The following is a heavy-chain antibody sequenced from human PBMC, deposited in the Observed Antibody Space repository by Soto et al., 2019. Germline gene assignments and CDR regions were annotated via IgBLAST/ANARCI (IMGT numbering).Heavy chain of an antibody. V-gene: IGHV1-69*13. CDR2: IIPIFGTA. Sequence: SVKVSCKASGGTFSSYAISWVRQAPGQGLEWMGGIIPIFGTANYAQKLQGRVTITADESTSTAYMELSSLRSEDTAVYYCARDTIPRITMIVVAPGAFDIWGQGTMVTVSS. D-gene: IGHD3-22*01. J-gene: IGHJ3*02. CDR1: GGTFSSYA. CDR3: ARDTIPRITMIVVAPGAFDI.